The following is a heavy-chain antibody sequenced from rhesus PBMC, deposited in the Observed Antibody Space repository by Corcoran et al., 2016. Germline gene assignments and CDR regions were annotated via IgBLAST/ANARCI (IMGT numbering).Heavy chain of an antibody. V-gene: IGHV4-173*01. Sequence: QLQLQESGPGLVKPSETLSLTCAVSGGSISSNYWSWIRQPPGKGLEWIGRISGSGGTTHYNPSLKSRVTISTDTSKNQFSLKLSSVTAADTAVYYCARDAIVVVFTALFDYWGQGVLVTVSS. CDR1: GGSISSNY. CDR2: ISGSGGTT. D-gene: IGHD2-27*01. J-gene: IGHJ4*01. CDR3: ARDAIVVVFTALFDY.